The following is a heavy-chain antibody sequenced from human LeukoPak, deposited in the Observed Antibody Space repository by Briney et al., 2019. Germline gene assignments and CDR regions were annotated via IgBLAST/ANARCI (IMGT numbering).Heavy chain of an antibody. Sequence: GGSLRLSCAASGFTFSNAWMSWVRQAPGKGLEWVGRIKSKTDGGTTDYAAPVKGRFTISRDDSKNTLYLQMNSLKTEDTAVYYCTTHIVVVPVGPWAWESPDYWGQGTLVTVSS. CDR3: TTHIVVVPVGPWAWESPDY. CDR2: IKSKTDGGTT. J-gene: IGHJ4*02. D-gene: IGHD2-2*01. V-gene: IGHV3-15*01. CDR1: GFTFSNAW.